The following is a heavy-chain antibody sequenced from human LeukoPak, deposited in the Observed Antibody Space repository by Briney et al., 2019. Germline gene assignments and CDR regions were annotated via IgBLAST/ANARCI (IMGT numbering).Heavy chain of an antibody. V-gene: IGHV4-59*01. CDR1: GFTFSSIA. CDR2: IYYCGST. CDR3: ARDARYCSGGSCYPGWFVT. Sequence: PGGSLRLSCAASGFTFSSIAMSWLRQPPGTGLEWIGYIYYCGSTNYNPSLKSRVTISLDTSKKQFSLKLSSVTAADTAVYYCARDARYCSGGSCYPGWFVTWGQGTLVTVSS. J-gene: IGHJ5*02. D-gene: IGHD2-15*01.